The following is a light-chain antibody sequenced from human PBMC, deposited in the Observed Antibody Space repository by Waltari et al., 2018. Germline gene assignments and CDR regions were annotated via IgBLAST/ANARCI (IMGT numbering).Light chain of an antibody. J-gene: IGKJ2*01. Sequence: EIVLPQSPGPLSLSPGERATLSCRASQSVSSSYLAWYQQKPGQAPRLLIYGASSRATGIPDRFSGSGSGTDFTLTISRLEPEDFAVYYCQQYGSSPHTFGQGTKLEIK. CDR3: QQYGSSPHT. CDR2: GAS. CDR1: QSVSSSY. V-gene: IGKV3-20*01.